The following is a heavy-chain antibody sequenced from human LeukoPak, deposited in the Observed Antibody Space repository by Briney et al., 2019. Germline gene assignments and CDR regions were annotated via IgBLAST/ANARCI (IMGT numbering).Heavy chain of an antibody. CDR3: ARHSIGGYCSSSSCPHGAFDI. CDR1: GYSFTYYW. Sequence: GESLKISCKGSGYSFTYYWVVWVRQMPGKGLEWMGVIYPGDSDTRYSPSFQGQVTISVDKSISTAYLQWSSLKASDTAMYYCARHSIGGYCSSSSCPHGAFDIWGQGTMVTVSS. V-gene: IGHV5-51*01. D-gene: IGHD2-2*01. CDR2: IYPGDSDT. J-gene: IGHJ3*02.